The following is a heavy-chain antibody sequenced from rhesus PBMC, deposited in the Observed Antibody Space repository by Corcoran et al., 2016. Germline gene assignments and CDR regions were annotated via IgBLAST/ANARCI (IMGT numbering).Heavy chain of an antibody. CDR2: IYGSGGST. D-gene: IGHD6-13*01. CDR1: GGSISDSYY. CDR3: ARWRAAGRIGLDS. V-gene: IGHV4-160*01. Sequence: QVQLQESGPGLVKPSETLSLTCPVPGGSISDSYYSSWIRSPPGKGLEWMGRIYGSGGSTNYNPSLKSRVTISRDTSKNQFSLKLSSVTAADTAVYYCARWRAAGRIGLDSWGQGVVVTVSS. J-gene: IGHJ6*01.